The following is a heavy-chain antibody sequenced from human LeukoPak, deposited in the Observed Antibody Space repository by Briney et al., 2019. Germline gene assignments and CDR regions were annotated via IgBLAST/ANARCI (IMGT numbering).Heavy chain of an antibody. CDR3: ARGGHDILPGYYGYFDL. D-gene: IGHD3-9*01. Sequence: PSETLSLTCAVSGGSISRGGYSWSWIRQPPGKGLEWIAYIFQSGSICYNPSLKSRVTRSVVRAKNKFTLKLSTVTAADTAVYYCARGGHDILPGYYGYFDLWGRGTLVTVSS. CDR2: IFQSGSI. J-gene: IGHJ2*01. V-gene: IGHV4-30-2*01. CDR1: GGSISRGGYS.